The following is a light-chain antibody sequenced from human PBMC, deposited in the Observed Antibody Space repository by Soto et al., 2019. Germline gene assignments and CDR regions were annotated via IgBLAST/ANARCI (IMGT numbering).Light chain of an antibody. CDR1: SSDDGGYNY. CDR2: DVS. CDR3: CSYTTSNTRQIV. V-gene: IGLV2-14*01. J-gene: IGLJ1*01. Sequence: QSALTHPASVSGSPGQSITISCTGTSSDDGGYNYVSWYQQHPGKAPKFMIYDVSNRPSGVSNRFSGSKSGNTASLTISGLQAEDEADYYCCSYTTSNTRQIVFGTGTKVTVL.